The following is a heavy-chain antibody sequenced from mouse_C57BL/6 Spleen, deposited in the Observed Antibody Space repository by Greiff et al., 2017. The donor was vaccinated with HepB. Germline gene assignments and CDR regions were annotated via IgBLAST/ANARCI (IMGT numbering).Heavy chain of an antibody. CDR3: ARDQAMGYGNLYAMDY. Sequence: DVQLVESGPGLVKPSQSLSLTCSVTGYSITSGYYWNWIRQFPGNKLEWMGYISYDGSNNYNPSLKNRISITRDTSKNQFFLKLNSVTTEDTATYYCARDQAMGYGNLYAMDYWGQGTSVTVSS. V-gene: IGHV3-6*01. CDR1: GYSITSGYY. CDR2: ISYDGSN. J-gene: IGHJ4*01. D-gene: IGHD2-1*01.